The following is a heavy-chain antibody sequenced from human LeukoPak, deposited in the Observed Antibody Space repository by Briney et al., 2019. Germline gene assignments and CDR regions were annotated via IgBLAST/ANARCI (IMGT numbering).Heavy chain of an antibody. CDR1: GFTFSSYG. V-gene: IGHV3-30*18. J-gene: IGHJ6*02. CDR2: ISYDGSKK. Sequence: PGRSLRLSCAVSGFTFSSYGMHWVRQGPGKGLEWVAVISYDGSKKYYADSVKGPFTISRDKSKNTLYLQTNSLRAEDTAVYYCAKDLLGGDSGSYYEVGELGMDVWGQGTTVTVSS. CDR3: AKDLLGGDSGSYYEVGELGMDV. D-gene: IGHD1-26*01.